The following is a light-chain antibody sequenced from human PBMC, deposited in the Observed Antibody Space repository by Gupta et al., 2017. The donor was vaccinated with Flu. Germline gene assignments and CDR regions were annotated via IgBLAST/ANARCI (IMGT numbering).Light chain of an antibody. CDR2: DDS. Sequence: GQTDSSTCGADNVGSKSVHWYPQRPGQAPVLFVYDDSGRPSGIPERFSGSNSGTTATVIISGVEAGDEADYYCQVWDSYNDSYGFGPGTKVTVL. J-gene: IGLJ1*01. V-gene: IGLV3-21*02. CDR1: NVGSKS. CDR3: QVWDSYNDSYG.